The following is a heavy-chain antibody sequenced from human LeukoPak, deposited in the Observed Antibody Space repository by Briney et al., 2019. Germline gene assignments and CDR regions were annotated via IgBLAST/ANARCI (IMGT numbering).Heavy chain of an antibody. Sequence: GASVKVSCKASVYTFTLYYIHWVRQDPGQGLEWMGWISAYYGNTTYAQKFQGRVTMTTDTSTSTAYMELRSLRSDDTAVYYCARDPNAMVTSLFDYWGQGTLVTVSS. CDR1: VYTFTLYY. CDR2: ISAYYGNT. J-gene: IGHJ4*02. V-gene: IGHV1-18*04. D-gene: IGHD5-18*01. CDR3: ARDPNAMVTSLFDY.